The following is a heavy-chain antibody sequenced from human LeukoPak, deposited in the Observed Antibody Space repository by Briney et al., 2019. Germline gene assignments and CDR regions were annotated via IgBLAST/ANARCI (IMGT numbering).Heavy chain of an antibody. V-gene: IGHV4-4*08. CDR3: ARQGDGYNFFDP. CDR1: GGSISSYY. CDR2: IYTSGST. Sequence: AETLSLTCTVSGGSISSYYWSWIRQPPGKGLEWIGYIYTSGSTNHNPSLQGRVTISVDTSKNQSSLKLSSVTAADTAVYHCARQGDGYNFFDPWGQGTLVTVSS. D-gene: IGHD5-24*01. J-gene: IGHJ5*02.